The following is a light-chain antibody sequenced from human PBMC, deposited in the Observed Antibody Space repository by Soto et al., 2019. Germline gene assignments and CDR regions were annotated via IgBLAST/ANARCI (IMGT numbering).Light chain of an antibody. Sequence: DVVMTQSPLSLPVTLGQPASISCRSSQSLVHSDGNTYLNWFQQRPGQSPRRLIYLVSNRDSGVPDRFSGSGSGTDFTLEISRVEAEDVGVYYCMQGTQWPPYTFGQGTKLELK. CDR3: MQGTQWPPYT. CDR1: QSLVHSDGNTY. CDR2: LVS. J-gene: IGKJ2*01. V-gene: IGKV2-30*02.